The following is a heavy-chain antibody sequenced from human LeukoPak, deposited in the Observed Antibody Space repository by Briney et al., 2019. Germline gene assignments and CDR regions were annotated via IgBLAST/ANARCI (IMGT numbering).Heavy chain of an antibody. CDR1: GFTFNSYW. V-gene: IGHV3-7*01. Sequence: GGSLRLSCAASGFTFNSYWMNWVRQAPGKGLEWVANIKRDGSEKYYVDSVKGRFTISRDNAKNSLDLQMNSLRAEDTAVYYCAREMYYFDYWGQGTLVAVSS. CDR2: IKRDGSEK. J-gene: IGHJ4*02. CDR3: AREMYYFDY.